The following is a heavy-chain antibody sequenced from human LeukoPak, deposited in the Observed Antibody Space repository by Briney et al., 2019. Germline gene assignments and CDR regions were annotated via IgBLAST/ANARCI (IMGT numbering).Heavy chain of an antibody. Sequence: PSETLSLTCTVSGGSISNYYWSWIRQPPGKGLEWIGCFYHSGSTNYNPSLKSRVTTSVDTSKNQFSLRLSSVTAADTAVYHCASTQQWLAFDYWGQGILVTVSS. V-gene: IGHV4-59*01. CDR3: ASTQQWLAFDY. J-gene: IGHJ4*02. D-gene: IGHD6-19*01. CDR1: GGSISNYY. CDR2: FYHSGST.